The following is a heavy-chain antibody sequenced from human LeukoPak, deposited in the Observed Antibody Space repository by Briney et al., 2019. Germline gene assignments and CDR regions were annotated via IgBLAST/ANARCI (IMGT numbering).Heavy chain of an antibody. Sequence: SETLSLTCTVSGGSISSYYWSWIRQPAGKGLEWIGRIYTSGSTNYNPSLKSRVTMSVDTSKNQLSLKLSSVTAADTAVYYCASTLYSSTWWAFDIWGQGTMVTVSS. CDR1: GGSISSYY. V-gene: IGHV4-4*07. CDR2: IYTSGST. J-gene: IGHJ3*02. CDR3: ASTLYSSTWWAFDI. D-gene: IGHD6-13*01.